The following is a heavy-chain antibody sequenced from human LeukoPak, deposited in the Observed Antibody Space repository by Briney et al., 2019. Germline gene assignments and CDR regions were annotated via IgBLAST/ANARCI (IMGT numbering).Heavy chain of an antibody. CDR2: ISGSGGST. J-gene: IGHJ4*02. D-gene: IGHD3-10*01. CDR3: AKDGYYGSGPPDY. V-gene: IGHV3-23*01. CDR1: GFTFSSYA. Sequence: GGSLRLSCAASGFTFSSYAMSWVRQAPGKGLEWVSAISGSGGSTYYADSVKGRFTISRDNSKNTLYLQLNSLRAEDTAVYYCAKDGYYGSGPPDYWGQGTLVTVSS.